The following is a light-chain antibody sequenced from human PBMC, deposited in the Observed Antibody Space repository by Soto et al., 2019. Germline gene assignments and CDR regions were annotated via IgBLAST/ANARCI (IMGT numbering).Light chain of an antibody. V-gene: IGLV4-69*01. J-gene: IGLJ2*01. CDR1: SGHSSYA. CDR2: LNSDGSH. CDR3: QTWGTGIVV. Sequence: QLVLTQSPSASASLGASVKLTCTVRSGHSSYAIAWHQQQPEKGPRYLMKLNSDGSHNKGDGIPDRFSGSSSGTDRYLTISSLQSEDEADYYCQTWGTGIVVFGGGTQLTVL.